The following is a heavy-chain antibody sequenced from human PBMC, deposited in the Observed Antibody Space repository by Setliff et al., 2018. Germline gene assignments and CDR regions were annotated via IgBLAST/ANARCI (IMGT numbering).Heavy chain of an antibody. CDR2: ISGSGGST. V-gene: IGHV3-23*01. Sequence: GGSLRLSCAASGFTFSSYAMGWVRQAPGKGLEWVSAISGSGGSTYYADSVKGRFTISRDNSKNTLYLQMNSLRAEDTAIYYCAKYPSNSVYNSFDPCGQGTLVTVSS. J-gene: IGHJ5*02. CDR3: AKYPSNSVYNSFDP. D-gene: IGHD1-7*01. CDR1: GFTFSSYA.